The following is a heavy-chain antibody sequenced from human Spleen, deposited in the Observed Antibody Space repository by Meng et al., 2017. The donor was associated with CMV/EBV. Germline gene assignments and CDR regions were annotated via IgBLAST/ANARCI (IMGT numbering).Heavy chain of an antibody. J-gene: IGHJ3*02. Sequence: LSLTCAASGFTLSRYWMHWVRQVPGKGLVWVSRINEDGSFTTYADSVEGRFSISRDNAKNTLFLQMNSLRAEDTAVYYCAKDTIGGELWGLFDIWGQGTMVTVSS. CDR2: INEDGSFT. V-gene: IGHV3-74*01. D-gene: IGHD3-16*01. CDR3: AKDTIGGELWGLFDI. CDR1: GFTLSRYW.